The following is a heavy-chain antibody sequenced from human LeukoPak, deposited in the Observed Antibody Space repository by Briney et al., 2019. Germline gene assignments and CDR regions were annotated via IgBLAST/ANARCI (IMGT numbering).Heavy chain of an antibody. CDR3: ARDYYYYDSWYGMDV. V-gene: IGHV3-21*05. CDR2: ISSSSSYT. Sequence: GGSLRLSCAASGFTFSSYWMNWVRQAPGKGLEWVSYISSSSSYTNYADSVKGRFTISRDNAKNSLYLQMNSLRAEDTAVYYCARDYYYYDSWYGMDVWGQGTTVTVSS. D-gene: IGHD3-22*01. CDR1: GFTFSSYW. J-gene: IGHJ6*02.